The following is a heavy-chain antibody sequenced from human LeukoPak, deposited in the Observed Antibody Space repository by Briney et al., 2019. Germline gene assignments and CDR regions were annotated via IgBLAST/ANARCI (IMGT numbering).Heavy chain of an antibody. V-gene: IGHV3-23*01. CDR1: GFTFSSYA. CDR2: ISNSGGNT. J-gene: IGHJ3*02. Sequence: GGSLRLSCAASGFTFSSYAMSWVRQGPGKGLEWVSVISNSGGNTNYADSVKGRFTMSRDNSKNTLYLQMNSLRAEDTAVYYCARVYWNDVYAFDIWGQGTMVTVSS. CDR3: ARVYWNDVYAFDI. D-gene: IGHD1-1*01.